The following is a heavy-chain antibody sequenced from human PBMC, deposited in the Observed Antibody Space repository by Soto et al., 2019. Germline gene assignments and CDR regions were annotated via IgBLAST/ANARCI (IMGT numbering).Heavy chain of an antibody. Sequence: QVQLVESGGGVVQPGRSLRLSCAASGFTFSSYAMHWVRQAPGKGLEWVAVISYDGSNKYYADSVKGRFTISRDNSKNTLYLQMNSLTAEDTAVYYCARPLWRNDYNWGYFDFWGRGTLVTVSS. V-gene: IGHV3-30-3*01. J-gene: IGHJ2*01. CDR3: ARPLWRNDYNWGYFDF. CDR1: GFTFSSYA. CDR2: ISYDGSNK. D-gene: IGHD4-4*01.